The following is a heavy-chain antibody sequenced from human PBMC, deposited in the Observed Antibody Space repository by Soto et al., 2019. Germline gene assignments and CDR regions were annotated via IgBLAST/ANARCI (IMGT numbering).Heavy chain of an antibody. Sequence: GGSLRLSCAASGFTFSNAWMSWVRQAPGKGLEWVGRIKSKTDGGTTDYAAPVKGRFTISRDDSKNTLYPQMNSLKTEDTAVYYCTTHRIVVVPAAMTNDYWGQGTLVTVSS. CDR1: GFTFSNAW. V-gene: IGHV3-15*01. J-gene: IGHJ4*02. CDR3: TTHRIVVVPAAMTNDY. D-gene: IGHD2-2*01. CDR2: IKSKTDGGTT.